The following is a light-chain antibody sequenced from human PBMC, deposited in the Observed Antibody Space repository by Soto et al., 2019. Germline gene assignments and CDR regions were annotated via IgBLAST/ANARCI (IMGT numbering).Light chain of an antibody. Sequence: EVVLTQSPGTLSLSPGERATLSCRASQSVSSNYLAWYQQRPGQAPRLLIYGASNKATGIPARFSGSGSGTDFTLTISRLEPEDSAVYFCQHYSSQTFGQGTKVEIK. CDR2: GAS. J-gene: IGKJ1*01. CDR3: QHYSSQT. V-gene: IGKV3-20*01. CDR1: QSVSSNY.